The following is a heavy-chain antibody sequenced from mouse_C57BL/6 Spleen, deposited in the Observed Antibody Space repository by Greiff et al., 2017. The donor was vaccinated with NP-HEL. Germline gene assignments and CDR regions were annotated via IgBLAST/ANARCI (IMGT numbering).Heavy chain of an antibody. D-gene: IGHD2-2*01. CDR1: GYAFSSSW. Sequence: VKLMESGPELVKPGASVKISCKASGYAFSSSWMNWVKQRPGKGLEWIGRIYPGDGDTNYNGKFKGKATLTADKSSSTAYMQLSSLTSEDSAVYFCARRSTMVTYYAMDYWGQGTSVTVSS. V-gene: IGHV1-82*01. CDR2: IYPGDGDT. CDR3: ARRSTMVTYYAMDY. J-gene: IGHJ4*01.